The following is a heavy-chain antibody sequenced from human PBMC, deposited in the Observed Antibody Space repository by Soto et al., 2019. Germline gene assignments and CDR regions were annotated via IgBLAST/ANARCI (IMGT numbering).Heavy chain of an antibody. CDR3: ARDVRSSSWYDAFDI. Sequence: KHXWTLSLTSTVASGSISSYYWSWIRQPAGKGLEWIGRIYTSGSTNYNPSLKSRVTMSVDTSKNQFSLKLSSVTAADTAVYYCARDVRSSSWYDAFDIWGQRTIATV. V-gene: IGHV4-4*07. CDR2: IYTSGST. J-gene: IGHJ3*02. CDR1: SGSISSYY. D-gene: IGHD6-13*01.